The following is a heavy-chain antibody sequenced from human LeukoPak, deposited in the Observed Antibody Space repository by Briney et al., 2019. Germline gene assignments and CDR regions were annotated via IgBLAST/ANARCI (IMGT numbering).Heavy chain of an antibody. J-gene: IGHJ4*02. D-gene: IGHD6-19*01. V-gene: IGHV4-34*01. CDR3: AESSSGWYFDY. CDR1: GGSFSGYY. CDR2: INHSGST. Sequence: SETLSLTCAVYGGSFSGYYWSWIRQPPGKGLEWIGEINHSGSTNYNPSLKSRVTISVDTSKNQFSLKLSSVTAADTAVYYCAESSSGWYFDYWGQGTLVTVSS.